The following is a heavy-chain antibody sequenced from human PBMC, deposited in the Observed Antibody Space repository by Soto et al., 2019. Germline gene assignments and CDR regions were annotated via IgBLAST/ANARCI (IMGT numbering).Heavy chain of an antibody. V-gene: IGHV3-15*01. CDR2: IKSKTDGGTT. CDR1: GFTFSNAW. J-gene: IGHJ6*02. Sequence: EVQLVESGGGLVKPGGSLRLSCAASGFTFSNAWMSWVRQAPGKGLEWVGRIKSKTDGGTTDYAAPVKGRFTISRDDSKNTLYLQMNSLKTEDTAVYYCTTGVTRNGGSYYYGMDVWGQGTTVTVSS. D-gene: IGHD2-8*01. CDR3: TTGVTRNGGSYYYGMDV.